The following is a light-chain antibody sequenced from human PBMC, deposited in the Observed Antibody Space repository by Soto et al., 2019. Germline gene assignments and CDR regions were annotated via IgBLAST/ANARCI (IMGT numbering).Light chain of an antibody. V-gene: IGKV3-15*01. J-gene: IGKJ1*01. Sequence: EIVMTQSPSTLSLSPGQRATLSCRAIQSVSSKLAWYQQRPGQAPRLLIYSASTRATGIPARFSGSGSGTEFTLTISSLQSEDFAVYYCHQYNHWLTWTFGQGTKVDIK. CDR3: HQYNHWLTWT. CDR1: QSVSSK. CDR2: SAS.